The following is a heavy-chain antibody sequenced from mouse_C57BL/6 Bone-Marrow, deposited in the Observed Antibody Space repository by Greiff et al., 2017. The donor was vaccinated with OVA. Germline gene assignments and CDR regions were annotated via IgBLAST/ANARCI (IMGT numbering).Heavy chain of an antibody. J-gene: IGHJ2*01. D-gene: IGHD1-1*01. Sequence: QVQLQQSGAELVKPGASVTLSCKASGYTFTEYTIHWVKQRSGQGLEWIWWFYPGSGSIKYNEKFKDKATLTADKSSSTVYMERSRLTAEDSAVYFCARHVSRHYYGSSYFDYWGQGTTRTVSS. CDR1: GYTFTEYT. V-gene: IGHV1-62-2*01. CDR2: FYPGSGSI. CDR3: ARHVSRHYYGSSYFDY.